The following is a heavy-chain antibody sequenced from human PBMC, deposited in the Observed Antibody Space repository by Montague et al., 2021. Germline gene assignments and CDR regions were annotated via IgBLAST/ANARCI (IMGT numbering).Heavy chain of an antibody. CDR3: ARVFSSWYVGWFDP. CDR2: IYYSGNS. V-gene: IGHV4-39*07. J-gene: IGHJ5*02. D-gene: IGHD6-13*01. CDR1: GASITSNIYY. Sequence: TLSLTVPVSGASITSNIYYWGWTRQSPGKGLEWIGSIYYSGNSFYQPSLKSRITMAVDTSKNQFSLKLSSVTAADTAIYYCARVFSSWYVGWFDPWGQGTLVTVSS.